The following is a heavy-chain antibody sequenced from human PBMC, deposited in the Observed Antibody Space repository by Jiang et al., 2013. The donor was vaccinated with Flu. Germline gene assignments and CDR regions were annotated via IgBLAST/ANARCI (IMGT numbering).Heavy chain of an antibody. J-gene: IGHJ6*02. D-gene: IGHD3-3*01. V-gene: IGHV1-2*02. CDR3: ARAYAAPYYDFWSGYLDV. CDR1: GYTFTGYY. Sequence: QSGAEVKKPGASVKVSCKASGYTFTGYYMHWVRQAPGQGLEWMGWINPNSGGTNYAQKFQGRVTMTRDTSISTAYMELSRLRSDDTAVYYCARAYAAPYYDFWSGYLDVWGQGTTVTVSS. CDR2: INPNSGGT.